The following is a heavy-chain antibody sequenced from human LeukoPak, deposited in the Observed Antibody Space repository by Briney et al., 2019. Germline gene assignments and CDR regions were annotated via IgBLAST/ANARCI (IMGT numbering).Heavy chain of an antibody. CDR2: IYHSGST. CDR3: ARELPGYSSGWFDY. CDR1: GYSISSGYY. J-gene: IGHJ4*02. D-gene: IGHD6-19*01. V-gene: IGHV4-38-2*02. Sequence: PSETPSLTCAVSGYSISSGYYWGWIRQPPGKGLEWIGSIYHSGSTYYNPSLKSRVTISVDTSKNQFSLKLSSVTAADTAVYYCARELPGYSSGWFDYWGQGTLVTVSS.